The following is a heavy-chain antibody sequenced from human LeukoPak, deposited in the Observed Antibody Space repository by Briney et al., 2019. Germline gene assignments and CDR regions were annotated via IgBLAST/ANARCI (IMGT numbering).Heavy chain of an antibody. D-gene: IGHD6-19*01. CDR1: GGSISSSSHY. Sequence: PSETLSLTCTVSGGSISSSSHYWGWIRQPPGKGLEWIGSIYYSGSTYYNPSLKSRVTISVDTSKNQFSLKLSSVTAADTAVYYCARIWLVRGYFDYWGQGTLVTVSS. CDR3: ARIWLVRGYFDY. V-gene: IGHV4-39*01. CDR2: IYYSGST. J-gene: IGHJ4*02.